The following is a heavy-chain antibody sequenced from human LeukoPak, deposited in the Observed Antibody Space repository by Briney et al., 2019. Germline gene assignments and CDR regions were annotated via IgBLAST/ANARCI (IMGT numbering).Heavy chain of an antibody. CDR1: GGSISSSSYS. J-gene: IGHJ4*02. V-gene: IGHV4-39*07. D-gene: IGHD1-26*01. CDR2: IYYSGST. CDR3: ARDFVYSGSYGLGY. Sequence: SETLSLTCTVSGGSISSSSYSWGWIRQPPGKGLEWIGSIYYSGSTYYNPSLKSRVTISVDTSKNQFSLKLSSVAAADTAVYYCARDFVYSGSYGLGYWGQGTLVTVSS.